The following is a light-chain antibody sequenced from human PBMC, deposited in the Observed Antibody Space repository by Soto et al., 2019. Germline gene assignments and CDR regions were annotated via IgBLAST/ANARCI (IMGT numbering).Light chain of an antibody. J-gene: IGKJ3*01. CDR2: DAS. Sequence: DIQLTQTPSTLSASVGDEVTITCRASQTISRWLAWYQQKPGRAPKLLIYDASTLESGVPSRFSGSGSETDFTLTISSLQPEDFATYYCQQSYSTPPITFGPGTKVDIK. V-gene: IGKV1-39*01. CDR3: QQSYSTPPIT. CDR1: QTISRW.